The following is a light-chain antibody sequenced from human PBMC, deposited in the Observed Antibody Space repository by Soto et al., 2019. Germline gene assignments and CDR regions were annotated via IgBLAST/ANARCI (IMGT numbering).Light chain of an antibody. CDR3: AAWDDSLNGLV. Sequence: QSVLTQPPAASGTPGQRGTISCSGSSSNIGSNTVNWYQQLPGTAPKLLIYSNNQRPSGVPDRFSGSKSGTSDSLAISGLQSEDEADYYCAAWDDSLNGLVFGGGTKVTV. J-gene: IGLJ2*01. V-gene: IGLV1-44*01. CDR2: SNN. CDR1: SSNIGSNT.